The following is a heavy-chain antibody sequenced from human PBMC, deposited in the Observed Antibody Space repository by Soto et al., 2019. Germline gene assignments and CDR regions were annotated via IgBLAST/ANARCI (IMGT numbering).Heavy chain of an antibody. CDR2: IYHSGST. J-gene: IGHJ6*03. CDR3: ARVKWPGDANYYYYYMDV. Sequence: SETLSLTCAVSSGSISSSNWWSWVRQPPGKGLEWIGDIYHSGSTNYNPSLKSRVTILVDKSKNQFSLKLSSVTAADTAVYYCARVKWPGDANYYYYYMDVWGKGTTVTVSS. V-gene: IGHV4-4*02. D-gene: IGHD7-27*01. CDR1: SGSISSSNW.